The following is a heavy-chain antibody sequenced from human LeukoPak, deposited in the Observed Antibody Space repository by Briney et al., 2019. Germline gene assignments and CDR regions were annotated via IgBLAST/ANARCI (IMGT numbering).Heavy chain of an antibody. CDR3: ARENYGSGSPFDY. V-gene: IGHV4-59*01. D-gene: IGHD3-10*01. J-gene: IGHJ4*02. Sequence: SETLSLTCTVSGGSISSYYWSWIRQPPGKGLEWIGYIYYSGSTNYNPSLKSRVTISVDTSKNQFSLKLSSVTAADTAVYYCARENYGSGSPFDYWGQGTLVTVSS. CDR2: IYYSGST. CDR1: GGSISSYY.